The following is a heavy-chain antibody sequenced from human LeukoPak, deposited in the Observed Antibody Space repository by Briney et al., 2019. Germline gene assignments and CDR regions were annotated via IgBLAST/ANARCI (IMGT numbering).Heavy chain of an antibody. V-gene: IGHV3-48*04. J-gene: IGHJ6*02. Sequence: AGGSLRLSCATSGFPFSSYSMNWVRQAPGKGLEWVSYISSSSSTIYYADSVKGRFTISRDNAKNSLYLQMNSLRAEDTAVYYCARVPAAGTYYYYYGMDVWGQGTTVTVSS. CDR3: ARVPAAGTYYYYYGMDV. D-gene: IGHD2-2*01. CDR2: ISSSSSTI. CDR1: GFPFSSYS.